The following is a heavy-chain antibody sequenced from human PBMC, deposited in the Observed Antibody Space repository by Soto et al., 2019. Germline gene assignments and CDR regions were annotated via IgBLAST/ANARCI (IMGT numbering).Heavy chain of an antibody. CDR2: IIPIFGTG. Sequence: QVQLVQSGAEVKKPGSSVMVSCKASGGTFSSYAISWVRQAPGQGLEWMGGIIPIFGTGNYAQKFKGRVTITADEPTSTAYMELRSLRSEDTAVYYCAREQTGPLGYYGMDVWGQGTTVTVSS. J-gene: IGHJ6*02. CDR3: AREQTGPLGYYGMDV. CDR1: GGTFSSYA. D-gene: IGHD3-16*01. V-gene: IGHV1-69*01.